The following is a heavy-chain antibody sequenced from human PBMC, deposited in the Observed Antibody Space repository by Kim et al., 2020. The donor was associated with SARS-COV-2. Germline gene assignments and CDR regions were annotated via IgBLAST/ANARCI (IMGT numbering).Heavy chain of an antibody. D-gene: IGHD2-8*01. J-gene: IGHJ4*02. CDR3: AKTKNLGD. V-gene: IGHV3-30*02. Sequence: GSNKYYADSVKGRFTISRDNSKSTLYLQMNSLRAEDTAVYYCAKTKNLGDWGQGTLVTVSS. CDR2: GSNK.